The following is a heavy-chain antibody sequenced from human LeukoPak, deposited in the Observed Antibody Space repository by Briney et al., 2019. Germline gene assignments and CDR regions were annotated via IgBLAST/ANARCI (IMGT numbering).Heavy chain of an antibody. CDR1: GSSISSYY. CDR2: IYYSGST. Sequence: SETLSLTCTVSGSSISSYYWGWIRQPPGKGLEWIGYIYYSGSTNYNPSLKSRVTISVDTSKNQFSLKLSSVTAADTAVYYCARGEYDYVWGSYQIFDYWGQGTLVTVSS. V-gene: IGHV4-59*01. J-gene: IGHJ4*02. D-gene: IGHD3-16*02. CDR3: ARGEYDYVWGSYQIFDY.